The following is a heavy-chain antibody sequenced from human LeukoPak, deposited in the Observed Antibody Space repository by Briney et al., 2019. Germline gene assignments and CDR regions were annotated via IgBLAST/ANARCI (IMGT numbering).Heavy chain of an antibody. CDR3: AKMPVSYSSGWSNFDY. V-gene: IGHV3-23*01. D-gene: IGHD6-19*01. CDR1: GFTFSSYA. J-gene: IGHJ4*02. CDR2: ISDSGGST. Sequence: GGSLRLSCAASGFTFSSYAMSWVRQAPGKGLEWVSGISDSGGSTYYADSVKGRFTISRDNSKNTLYLQMNSLRAEDTAVYYCAKMPVSYSSGWSNFDYWGQGTLVTVSS.